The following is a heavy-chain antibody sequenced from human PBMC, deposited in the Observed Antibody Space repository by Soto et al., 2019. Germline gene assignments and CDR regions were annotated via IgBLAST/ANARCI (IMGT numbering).Heavy chain of an antibody. J-gene: IGHJ3*02. V-gene: IGHV3-7*02. CDR1: GFSFYNYW. CDR3: ARGSSNAFDM. CDR2: IKPDGSDK. Sequence: EVQLVESGGGLVQPGESLRLSCAASGFSFYNYWMNWVRQAPGKGPEWVANIKPDGSDKNYVDSVKGRFTISRDNAKNPLFLQMNSLRAEDTAVYYCARGSSNAFDMWGQGTMVTVSS.